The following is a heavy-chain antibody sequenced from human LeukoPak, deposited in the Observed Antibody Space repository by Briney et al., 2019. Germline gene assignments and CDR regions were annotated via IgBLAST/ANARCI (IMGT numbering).Heavy chain of an antibody. J-gene: IGHJ5*02. V-gene: IGHV4-34*01. Sequence: SETLSLTCAVYGGSFSGYYWSWIRQPPGKGLEWIGEINHSGSTNYNPSLKSRVTISVDTSKNQFSLKLSSVTAADTAVYYCARDIVVVVAATRVNWFDPWGQGTLVTVSS. CDR1: GGSFSGYY. CDR2: INHSGST. D-gene: IGHD2-15*01. CDR3: ARDIVVVVAATRVNWFDP.